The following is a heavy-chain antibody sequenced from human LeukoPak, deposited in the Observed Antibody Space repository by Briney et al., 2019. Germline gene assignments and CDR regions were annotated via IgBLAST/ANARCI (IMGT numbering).Heavy chain of an antibody. CDR3: AKSGIAAAGQRGYFDY. CDR1: GFTFSSHW. V-gene: IGHV3-30*18. CDR2: ISNDGSNK. D-gene: IGHD6-13*01. Sequence: GGSLRLSCAASGFTFSSHWMHWVRQAPGKGLVWVAVISNDGSNKYYVDSVKGRFTISRDNSKNTVYLQMNSLRGEDTAVYYCAKSGIAAAGQRGYFDYWGQGTLVTVSS. J-gene: IGHJ4*02.